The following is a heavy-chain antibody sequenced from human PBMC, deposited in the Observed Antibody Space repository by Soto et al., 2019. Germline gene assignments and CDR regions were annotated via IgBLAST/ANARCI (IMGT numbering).Heavy chain of an antibody. D-gene: IGHD6-19*01. V-gene: IGHV1-2*02. J-gene: IGHJ6*02. CDR2: INPNSGGT. CDR3: AGQMAVAGTEDYYYGMDV. CDR1: GYTFTGYY. Sequence: ASVKVSCKASGYTFTGYYMHWVRQAPGQGLEWMGWINPNSGGTNYAQKFQGRVTMTRDTSISTAYMELSRLRSDDTAVYYCAGQMAVAGTEDYYYGMDVWGQGTTVTVSS.